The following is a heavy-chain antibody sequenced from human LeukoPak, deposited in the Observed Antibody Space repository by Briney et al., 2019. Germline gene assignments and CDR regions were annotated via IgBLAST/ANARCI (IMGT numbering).Heavy chain of an antibody. CDR1: GITFSGYW. J-gene: IGHJ4*02. CDR3: VIDLGDYNDF. V-gene: IGHV3-74*01. D-gene: IGHD2-15*01. Sequence: PGRSMRLSCAVSGITFSGYWMHWVRQDPGRGLLWVSRINTQGTYTNYADSVKGRFTISRDNAKNTLYLQMSSLRADDTAVYYCVIDLGDYNDFWGQGTLVSVSS. CDR2: INTQGTYT.